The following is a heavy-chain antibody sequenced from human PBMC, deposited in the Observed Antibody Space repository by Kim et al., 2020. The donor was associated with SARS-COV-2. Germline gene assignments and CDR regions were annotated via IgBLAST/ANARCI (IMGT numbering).Heavy chain of an antibody. Sequence: GGSLRLSCAASGFTFSGSAMHWVRQASGKGLEWVGRIRSKANSYATAYAASVKGRFTISRDDSKNTAYLQMNSLKTEDTAMYYCTRPERGYSYGSGYWGQGTLVTVSS. D-gene: IGHD5-18*01. CDR1: GFTFSGSA. CDR2: IRSKANSYAT. J-gene: IGHJ4*02. V-gene: IGHV3-73*01. CDR3: TRPERGYSYGSGY.